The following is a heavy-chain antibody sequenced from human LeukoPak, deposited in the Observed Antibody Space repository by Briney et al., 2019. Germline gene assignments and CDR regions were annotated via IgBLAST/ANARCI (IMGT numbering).Heavy chain of an antibody. Sequence: GGSLRLSCAASGFTFSSYSMNWVRQAPGKGLEWVSYISSSSSTIYYADSVKGRFTISRDNAKNSLYLQMNSLRAEDTAVYYCARDLRRTLGTFDYWGQGTLVTVSS. J-gene: IGHJ4*02. D-gene: IGHD1-14*01. CDR1: GFTFSSYS. CDR3: ARDLRRTLGTFDY. V-gene: IGHV3-48*01. CDR2: ISSSSSTI.